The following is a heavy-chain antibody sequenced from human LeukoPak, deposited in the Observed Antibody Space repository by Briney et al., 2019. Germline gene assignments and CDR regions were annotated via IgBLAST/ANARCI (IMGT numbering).Heavy chain of an antibody. CDR3: ARPAYTAAYDL. CDR2: MKGDGSEI. D-gene: IGHD3-16*01. Sequence: GGSLRLSCAASGLTFSTYWMTWVRQAPGKGLEWVANMKGDGSEIHYVDSVKGRFTISRDNAKNSLYLQMNYLRAEDTAVYYCARPAYTAAYDLWGQGTMVTVSS. V-gene: IGHV3-7*01. CDR1: GLTFSTYW. J-gene: IGHJ3*01.